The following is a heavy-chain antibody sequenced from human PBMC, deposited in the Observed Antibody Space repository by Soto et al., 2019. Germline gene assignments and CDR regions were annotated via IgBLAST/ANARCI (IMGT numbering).Heavy chain of an antibody. V-gene: IGHV3-11*01. J-gene: IGHJ6*02. CDR1: GFTFSDYY. CDR3: ARHMIVVVNDYYYGMDV. D-gene: IGHD3-22*01. CDR2: ISSSGSTK. Sequence: QVQLVESGGGLVKPGGSLRLSCAASGFTFSDYYMSWIRQAPGKGLEWVSYISSSGSTKYYADSVKGRFTISRDNAKNSLYLQMNSLRAEDTAVYYCARHMIVVVNDYYYGMDVWGQGTTVTVSS.